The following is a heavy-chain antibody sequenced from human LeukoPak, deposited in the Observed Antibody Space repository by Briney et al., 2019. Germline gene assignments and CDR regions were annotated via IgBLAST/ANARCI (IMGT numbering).Heavy chain of an antibody. Sequence: SETLSLTCTVSGASISNYFWTWIRQPPGEGLQYIGYIYHSGSTDYNPSLKSRVTFSVDTSKNQFSLTLNSVTAADTAVYYCARHPGYSSSWYVGWFDPWGQGTLVTVSS. CDR3: ARHPGYSSSWYVGWFDP. V-gene: IGHV4-59*01. J-gene: IGHJ5*02. CDR2: IYHSGST. D-gene: IGHD6-13*01. CDR1: GASISNYF.